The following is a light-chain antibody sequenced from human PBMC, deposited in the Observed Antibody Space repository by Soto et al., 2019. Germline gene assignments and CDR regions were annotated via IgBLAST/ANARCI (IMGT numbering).Light chain of an antibody. J-gene: IGLJ2*01. V-gene: IGLV2-8*01. CDR1: SSDVGSYNL. CDR3: SSYAGSYVV. CDR2: GVS. Sequence: QSVLTQPPSASGSPGQSVTISCTGTSSDVGSYNLVSWHQQHPGKAPKVMIYGVSQRPSGVPDRFSGSKSGNTASLTGSGLQAEDEADYYCSSYAGSYVVFGAGTKLTFL.